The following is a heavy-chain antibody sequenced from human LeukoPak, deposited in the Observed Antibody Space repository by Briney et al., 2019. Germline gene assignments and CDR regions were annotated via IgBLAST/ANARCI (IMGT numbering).Heavy chain of an antibody. V-gene: IGHV3-48*02. CDR3: ARDNLWFGDLLAFDI. Sequence: GGSLRLSCAGSGFTFSSYEMNWVRQAPGKGLEWVSYISSSSSTIYYADSVKGRFTISRDNAKNSLYLQMNSLRDEDTAVYYCARDNLWFGDLLAFDIWGQGTMVTVSS. CDR2: ISSSSSTI. CDR1: GFTFSSYE. D-gene: IGHD3-10*01. J-gene: IGHJ3*02.